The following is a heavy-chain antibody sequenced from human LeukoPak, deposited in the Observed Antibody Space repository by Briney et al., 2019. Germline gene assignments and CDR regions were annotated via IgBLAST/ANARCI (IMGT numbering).Heavy chain of an antibody. CDR3: ARPYSISWSPVDS. J-gene: IGHJ4*02. CDR2: IYPGDSDT. CDR1: GYSFTSYW. Sequence: GESLKISCKGSGYSFTSYWIGWVRQLPGKGLEWMGIIYPGDSDTRYSPSFQGLVTISADKSISTAYLQWSSLKASDTAMYYCARPYSISWSPVDSWGQGTLVTVSS. V-gene: IGHV5-51*01. D-gene: IGHD6-13*01.